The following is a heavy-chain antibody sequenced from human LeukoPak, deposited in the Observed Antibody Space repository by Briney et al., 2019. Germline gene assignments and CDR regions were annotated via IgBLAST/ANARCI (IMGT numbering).Heavy chain of an antibody. J-gene: IGHJ6*02. CDR3: VKDRSPMFYYDSSGLAGLDV. CDR1: GFTSSSYG. V-gene: IGHV3-30*18. CDR2: IYLVGNKK. Sequence: PGGSLRLSCAASGFTSSSYGMHGVGQAPARGLAGVAGIYLVGNKKYYADSVKGRFTISRDNSKRMPYLQMNSLSAEDTAVYYCVKDRSPMFYYDSSGLAGLDVWGQGTTVTVSS. D-gene: IGHD3-22*01.